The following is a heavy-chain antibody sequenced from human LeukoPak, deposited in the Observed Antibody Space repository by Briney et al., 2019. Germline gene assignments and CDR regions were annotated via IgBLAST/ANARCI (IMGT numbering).Heavy chain of an antibody. V-gene: IGHV4-39*07. Sequence: PSETLSLTCTVSGGSISSSSYYWGWIRQPPGKGLGWIGSIYYSGSTYYNPSLKSRVTISVDKSKNQFSLKLSSVTAADTAVYYCARIRGAGADYYYYYMDVWGKGTTVTVSS. D-gene: IGHD3-3*01. CDR3: ARIRGAGADYYYYYMDV. CDR2: IYYSGST. J-gene: IGHJ6*03. CDR1: GGSISSSSYY.